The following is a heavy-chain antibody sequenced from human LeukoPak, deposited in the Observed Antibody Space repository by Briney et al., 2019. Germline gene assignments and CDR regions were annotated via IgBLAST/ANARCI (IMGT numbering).Heavy chain of an antibody. CDR2: MYYSGSI. V-gene: IGHV4-59*08. CDR3: ARGEGYSGNWYPYFDY. CDR1: GGSMSNYY. Sequence: SETLSLTCTVSGGSMSNYYWSWIRQPPGKGLEWIGYMYYSGSINYNPSLKSRVTISVDTSKSQFSLRLSSVTAADTAVYYCARGEGYSGNWYPYFDYWGQGALVTVSS. D-gene: IGHD1-26*01. J-gene: IGHJ4*02.